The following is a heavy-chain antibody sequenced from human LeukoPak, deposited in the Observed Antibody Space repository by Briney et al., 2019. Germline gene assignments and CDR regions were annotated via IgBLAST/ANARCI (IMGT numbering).Heavy chain of an antibody. V-gene: IGHV3-30*03. Sequence: PGGSLRLSCAASGFTFSSYGMHWVRQAPGKGLEWVAVISYDGSNKYYADSVKGRFTISRDNAKNSLYLQMNSLRAEDTAVYYCARHKRGYYSPFDIWGQGTMVTVSS. CDR2: ISYDGSNK. D-gene: IGHD3-10*01. J-gene: IGHJ3*02. CDR1: GFTFSSYG. CDR3: ARHKRGYYSPFDI.